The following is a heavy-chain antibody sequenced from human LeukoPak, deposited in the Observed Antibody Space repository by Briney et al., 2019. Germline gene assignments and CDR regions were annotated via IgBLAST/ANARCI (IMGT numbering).Heavy chain of an antibody. CDR1: GFTFSSYW. CDR3: ARAQSREQQLPFDY. Sequence: GGSLRLSCAASGFTFSSYWMHWVRQAPGKGLVWVSRISSDGSTTTYADSVKGRFTISRDNAKNTLYLQMNSLRAEDTAVYYCARAQSREQQLPFDYWGQGTLATVSS. CDR2: ISSDGSTT. V-gene: IGHV3-74*01. D-gene: IGHD6-13*01. J-gene: IGHJ4*02.